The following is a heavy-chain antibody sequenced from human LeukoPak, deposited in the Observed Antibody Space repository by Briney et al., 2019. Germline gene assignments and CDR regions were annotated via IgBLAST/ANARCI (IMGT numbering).Heavy chain of an antibody. J-gene: IGHJ5*01. Sequence: PGGSLRLSCAASGFTFSSYAMHWVRQAPGKGLEWVAVISYDGSNKYYADSVKGRFTISRDISKNTLYLQMNSLRAEDTAVYYCARDRSGWYDSWGQGTLVTVS. V-gene: IGHV3-30*14. CDR3: ARDRSGWYDS. CDR1: GFTFSSYA. D-gene: IGHD3-3*01. CDR2: ISYDGSNK.